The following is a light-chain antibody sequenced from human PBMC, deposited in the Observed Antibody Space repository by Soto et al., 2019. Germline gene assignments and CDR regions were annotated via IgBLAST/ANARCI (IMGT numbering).Light chain of an antibody. J-gene: IGKJ5*01. CDR2: GAS. Sequence: EIVLTQSPGTLSLSPGERATLSCRASQSVSSRLAWYQQRPGQAPRLLTSGASSRATGIPDRFSGSGSGTAFTLTISRLEPEDFALYYCQHYAHNSPITFGQGTRLEIK. CDR1: QSVSSR. V-gene: IGKV3-20*01. CDR3: QHYAHNSPIT.